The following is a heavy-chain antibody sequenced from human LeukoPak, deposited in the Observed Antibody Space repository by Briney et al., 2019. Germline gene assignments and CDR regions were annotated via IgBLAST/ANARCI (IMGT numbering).Heavy chain of an antibody. CDR3: AKDMGYCSSATCYGLDY. D-gene: IGHD2-2*01. CDR2: VSGGGGTT. J-gene: IGHJ4*02. V-gene: IGHV3-23*01. CDR1: GFTFSSYA. Sequence: PGGSLRLSCAASGFTFSSYAMSWVRQAPGKGLEWVSTVSGGGGTTYYADSVKGRFTISRDNSKSTLFLQMNSLRAEDTAIYYCAKDMGYCSSATCYGLDYWGQGTLVTVSS.